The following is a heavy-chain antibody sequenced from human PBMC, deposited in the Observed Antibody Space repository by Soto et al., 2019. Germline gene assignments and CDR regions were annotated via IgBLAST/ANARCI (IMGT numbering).Heavy chain of an antibody. CDR3: ARSPPLSIVVVPAASTSWFDT. V-gene: IGHV1-3*01. CDR2: INAGNGNT. CDR1: GYTFTSYA. Sequence: ASVKVSCKASGYTFTSYAMHWVRQAPGQRLEWMGWINAGNGNTKYSQKFQGRVTITRDTSASTAYMELSSLRSEDTAVYYCARSPPLSIVVVPAASTSWFDTWGQGTLVTVSS. D-gene: IGHD2-2*01. J-gene: IGHJ5*02.